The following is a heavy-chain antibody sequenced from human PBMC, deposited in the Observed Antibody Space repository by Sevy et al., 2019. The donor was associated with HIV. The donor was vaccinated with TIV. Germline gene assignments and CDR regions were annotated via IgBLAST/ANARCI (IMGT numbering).Heavy chain of an antibody. V-gene: IGHV3-53*01. D-gene: IGHD3-10*01. J-gene: IGHJ5*02. CDR2: VYSGGTT. CDR3: ARHISFGELGSWFDP. Sequence: GGSLRLSCAASGFTVNSDYMSWVRQAPGKGLEWVSVVYSGGTTYYADSVKVRFTISRDNSKNILYLQMNSLRAEDTAVYYCARHISFGELGSWFDPWGQGTLVTVSS. CDR1: GFTVNSDY.